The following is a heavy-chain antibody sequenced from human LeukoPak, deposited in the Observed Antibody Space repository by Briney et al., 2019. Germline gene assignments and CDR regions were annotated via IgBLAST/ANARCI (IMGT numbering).Heavy chain of an antibody. D-gene: IGHD5-12*01. CDR3: TTYLRATDFDY. V-gene: IGHV3-15*01. CDR1: GFTFSNAW. CDR2: IKSKTDDGTI. J-gene: IGHJ4*02. Sequence: GGSLRLSCAASGFTFSNAWMSWVRQAPGKGLEWVGRIKSKTDDGTIDYAAPVKGRFTISRDDSKNTLYLQMNSLKTENTAVCYCTTYLRATDFDYWGQGTLVTVSS.